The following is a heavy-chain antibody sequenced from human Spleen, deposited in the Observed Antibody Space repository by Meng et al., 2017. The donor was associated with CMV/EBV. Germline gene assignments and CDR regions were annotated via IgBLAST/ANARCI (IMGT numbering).Heavy chain of an antibody. Sequence: ASVKVSCKASRYTFTNYGISWVRQAPGQGLEWMGWISANNGNTNYAQKLQGRVTMTTDTSTSTVYMELRSLRSEDTAMYYCARRDEERYSFDYWGQGTLVTVSS. CDR1: RYTFTNYG. CDR2: ISANNGNT. J-gene: IGHJ4*02. CDR3: ARRDEERYSFDY. V-gene: IGHV1-18*01.